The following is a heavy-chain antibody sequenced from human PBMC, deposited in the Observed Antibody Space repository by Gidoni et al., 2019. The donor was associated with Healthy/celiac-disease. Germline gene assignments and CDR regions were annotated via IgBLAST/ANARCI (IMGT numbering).Heavy chain of an antibody. Sequence: EVQLLESGGGLVQPGGSLRLSFSASGFTFSSYAIGWVRQAPGKGLEWVSAISGSGGSTYYADSVKGRFTISRDNSKNTLYLQMNSLRAEDTAVYYCAKDKDTYYYDSSGYYYTFDYWGQGTLVTVSS. V-gene: IGHV3-23*01. J-gene: IGHJ4*02. D-gene: IGHD3-22*01. CDR3: AKDKDTYYYDSSGYYYTFDY. CDR1: GFTFSSYA. CDR2: ISGSGGST.